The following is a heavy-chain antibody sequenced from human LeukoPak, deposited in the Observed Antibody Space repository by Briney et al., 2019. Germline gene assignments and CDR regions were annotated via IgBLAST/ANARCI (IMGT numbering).Heavy chain of an antibody. J-gene: IGHJ4*02. V-gene: IGHV4-59*08. CDR3: ARVDMVRGFTLFGY. Sequence: PSETLSLTCTVSGGSISSYYWSWIRQPPGKGLEWIGYIYYSGSTNYNPSIKSRVTISVDTSKNQFSLKLSSVTAADTAVYYCARVDMVRGFTLFGYWGQGTLVTVSS. CDR1: GGSISSYY. CDR2: IYYSGST. D-gene: IGHD3-10*01.